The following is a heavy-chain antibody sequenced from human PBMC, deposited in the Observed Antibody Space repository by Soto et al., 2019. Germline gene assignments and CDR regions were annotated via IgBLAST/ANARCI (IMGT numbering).Heavy chain of an antibody. CDR3: ASMVRGEEYYYYGMDV. D-gene: IGHD3-10*01. CDR2: IIPIFGTA. Sequence: SVKVSCKASGGTFSSYAISWVRQAPGQGLEWMGGIIPIFGTANYAQKFQGRVTITADESTSTAYMELSSLRSEDTAVYYCASMVRGEEYYYYGMDVWGQGTTVTVSS. CDR1: GGTFSSYA. J-gene: IGHJ6*02. V-gene: IGHV1-69*13.